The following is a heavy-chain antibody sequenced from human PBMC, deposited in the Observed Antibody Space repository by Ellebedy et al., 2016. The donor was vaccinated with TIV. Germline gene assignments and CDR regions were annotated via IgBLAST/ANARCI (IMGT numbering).Heavy chain of an antibody. CDR2: IRGGGDTT. V-gene: IGHV3-23*01. J-gene: IGHJ4*02. CDR1: GFTFSNYA. CDR3: AKSWQVGIDMAFDY. Sequence: GESLKISXAASGFTFSNYAMTWVRQAPGKGLEWVSSIRGGGDTTYYADSVQGRFTISRDTSKNTMYLQMNSLRVEDTAIYYCAKSWQVGIDMAFDYWGQGTLVTVSS. D-gene: IGHD5-24*01.